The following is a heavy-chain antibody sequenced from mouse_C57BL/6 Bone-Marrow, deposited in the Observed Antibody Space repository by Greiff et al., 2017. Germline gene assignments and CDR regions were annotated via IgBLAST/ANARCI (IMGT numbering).Heavy chain of an antibody. J-gene: IGHJ2*01. V-gene: IGHV1-61*01. CDR3: ARGNYFDY. Sequence: VQLQQPGAELVRPGSSVKLSCKASGYTFTSYWMDWVKQRPGQGLEWIGNIHPSDSETHYNQKFKDKATLTVDKSSSTAYMQLSSLTSEDSAVYYCARGNYFDYWGQGTTLTVSS. CDR2: IHPSDSET. CDR1: GYTFTSYW.